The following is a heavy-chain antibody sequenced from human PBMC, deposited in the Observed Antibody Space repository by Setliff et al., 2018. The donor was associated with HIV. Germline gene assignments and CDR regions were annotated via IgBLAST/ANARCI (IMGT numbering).Heavy chain of an antibody. CDR3: ARDQVSMVRAVRLVA. D-gene: IGHD3-10*01. CDR1: GGTFSTYT. CDR2: IIPIFYTA. J-gene: IGHJ1*01. V-gene: IGHV1-69*06. Sequence: SVKVSCKASGGTFSTYTINWVRQAPGQGLEWMGGIIPIFYTATYAQKFQGRVTITVDKSTSTAYMELRSLRSEDTAVYYCARDQVSMVRAVRLVAWGQGSLVTVSS.